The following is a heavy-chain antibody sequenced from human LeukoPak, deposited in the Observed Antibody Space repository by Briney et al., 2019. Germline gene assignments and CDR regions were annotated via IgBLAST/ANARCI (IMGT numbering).Heavy chain of an antibody. J-gene: IGHJ3*02. CDR1: GFTFGGLA. CDR3: ANSFDSGYDLGDAFDI. CDR2: FSGSGGST. Sequence: GGSLRLSCAASGFTFGGLAMSGFRQAPGKGREGVSAFSGSGGSTYYADSVKGRFTISRDNSKNTLYLQMNSLRAEDTAVYYCANSFDSGYDLGDAFDIWGQGTMVTVSS. D-gene: IGHD5-12*01. V-gene: IGHV3-23*01.